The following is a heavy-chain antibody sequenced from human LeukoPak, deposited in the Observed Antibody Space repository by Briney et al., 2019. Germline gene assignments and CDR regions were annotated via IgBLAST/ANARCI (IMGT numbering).Heavy chain of an antibody. CDR1: GFTFDDYA. CDR2: ISWNSGSI. V-gene: IGHV3-9*01. CDR3: AKDASIAVAGTATFDY. D-gene: IGHD6-19*01. Sequence: GGSLRLSCAASGFTFDDYAMHWVRQAPGKGLEWVSGISWNSGSIGYADSVKGRFAISRDNAKNSLYLQMNSLRAEDTALYYCAKDASIAVAGTATFDYWGQGTLVTVSS. J-gene: IGHJ4*02.